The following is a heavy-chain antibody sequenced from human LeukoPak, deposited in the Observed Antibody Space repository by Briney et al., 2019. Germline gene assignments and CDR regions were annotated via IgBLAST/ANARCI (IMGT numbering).Heavy chain of an antibody. CDR1: DDSFSSHY. J-gene: IGHJ3*01. V-gene: IGHV4-59*11. CDR2: ISYIGTT. D-gene: IGHD4-17*01. Sequence: SETLSLTCAVSDDSFSSHYWTWIRQPPGKGLEWIGYISYIGTTNYNPSLKSRVTISIDTSKNQFSLKLSSVTAADTAVYYRARDLVTVTKGFDFWGQGTMVSVSS. CDR3: ARDLVTVTKGFDF.